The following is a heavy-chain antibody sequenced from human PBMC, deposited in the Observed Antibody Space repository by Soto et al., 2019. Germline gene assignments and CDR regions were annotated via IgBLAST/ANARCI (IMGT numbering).Heavy chain of an antibody. CDR1: GFTFSSYS. Sequence: EVQLVESGGGLVKPGGSLRLSCAASGFTFSSYSMNWVRQAPGKGLEWVSSISSSSSYIYYADSVKGRFTISRDNAKNSLYLQMNSLRAEDTAVYYCARDSAAAMLGYYYYYMDVWGKGTTVTVSS. V-gene: IGHV3-21*01. CDR3: ARDSAAAMLGYYYYYMDV. J-gene: IGHJ6*03. D-gene: IGHD2-2*01. CDR2: ISSSSSYI.